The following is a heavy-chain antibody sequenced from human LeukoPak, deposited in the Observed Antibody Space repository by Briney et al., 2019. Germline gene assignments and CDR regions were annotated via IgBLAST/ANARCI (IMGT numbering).Heavy chain of an antibody. CDR3: ARDRLGGGYYYGMDV. J-gene: IGHJ6*02. Sequence: PGGSLRLSCAASGFTFSSYAMSWVRQAPGKGLEWVSAISGSGGSTYYADSVKGRFTISRDNSKNTLYLQMNSLRAEDAAVYYCARDRLGGGYYYGMDVWGQGTTVTVSS. D-gene: IGHD3-16*01. CDR1: GFTFSSYA. CDR2: ISGSGGST. V-gene: IGHV3-23*01.